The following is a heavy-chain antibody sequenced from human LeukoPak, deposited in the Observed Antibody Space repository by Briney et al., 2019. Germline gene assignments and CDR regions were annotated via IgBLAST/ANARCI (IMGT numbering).Heavy chain of an antibody. Sequence: SVRVSCKASGGTFSSYAISWVRQAPGQGLEWMGGIIPIFGTANYAQKFQGRVTITADESTSTAYMELSSLRSEDTAVYYCASDVVVPGLFVFGYWGQGTLVTVSS. CDR2: IIPIFGTA. D-gene: IGHD2-2*01. CDR3: ASDVVVPGLFVFGY. V-gene: IGHV1-69*13. CDR1: GGTFSSYA. J-gene: IGHJ4*02.